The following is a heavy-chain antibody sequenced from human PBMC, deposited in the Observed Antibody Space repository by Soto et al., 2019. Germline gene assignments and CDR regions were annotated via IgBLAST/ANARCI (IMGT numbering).Heavy chain of an antibody. CDR3: ARTVSGEYFDY. CDR2: ISPYNGDT. V-gene: IGHV1-18*01. Sequence: QVQLVQSGAEVQKPGASVKVSCEASGYTFTTYGISWVRQAPGQGLEWMAWISPYNGDTNFAQKFQGRVTMTTDTSTSTVYMELRSLRSDDTVVYYCARTVSGEYFDYWGQGTLVTVSS. D-gene: IGHD4-4*01. J-gene: IGHJ4*02. CDR1: GYTFTTYG.